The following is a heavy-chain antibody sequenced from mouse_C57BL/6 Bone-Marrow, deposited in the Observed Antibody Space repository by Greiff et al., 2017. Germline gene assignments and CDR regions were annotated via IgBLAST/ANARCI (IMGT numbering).Heavy chain of an antibody. D-gene: IGHD1-1*01. CDR3: TTSGSSSICAIDY. Sequence: VQLQQSGAELVRPGASVKLSCTASGFNIKDDYMHWVKQRPEQGLEWIGWIDPENGDTEYASKFQGKATITADTSSNTAYLQLSSLTSEDTAIYYCTTSGSSSICAIDYWGQGTSVTVSS. V-gene: IGHV14-4*01. J-gene: IGHJ4*01. CDR1: GFNIKDDY. CDR2: IDPENGDT.